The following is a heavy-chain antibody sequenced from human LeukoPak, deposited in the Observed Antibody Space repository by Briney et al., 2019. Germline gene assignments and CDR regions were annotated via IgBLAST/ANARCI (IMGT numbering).Heavy chain of an antibody. Sequence: GGSLRLSCAASGFTFSSYAMHWVRQAPGKGLEWVAVISYDGSNKYYADSVKGRFTISRDNSKNTLYLQMNSLRAEDTAVYYCARDLGDDGSGSYWGQGTLVTVSS. CDR1: GFTFSSYA. CDR2: ISYDGSNK. D-gene: IGHD3-22*01. J-gene: IGHJ4*02. CDR3: ARDLGDDGSGSY. V-gene: IGHV3-30-3*01.